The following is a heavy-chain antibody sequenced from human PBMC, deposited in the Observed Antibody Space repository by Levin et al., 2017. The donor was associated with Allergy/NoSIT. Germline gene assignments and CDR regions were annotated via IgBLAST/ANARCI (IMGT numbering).Heavy chain of an antibody. CDR1: GYTFTGYY. D-gene: IGHD3-22*01. CDR3: ARDRDYYDSSGYYDY. Sequence: PGASVKVSCKASGYTFTGYYMHWVRQAPGQGLEWMGWINPNSGGTNYAQKFQGRVTMTRDTSISTAYMELSRLRSDDTAVYYCARDRDYYDSSGYYDYWGQGTLVTVSS. CDR2: INPNSGGT. J-gene: IGHJ4*02. V-gene: IGHV1-2*02.